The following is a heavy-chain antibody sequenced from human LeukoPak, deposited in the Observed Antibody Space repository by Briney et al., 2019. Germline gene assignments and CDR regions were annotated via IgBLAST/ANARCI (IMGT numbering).Heavy chain of an antibody. CDR2: INQGGSVK. Sequence: PGGSLSLSCAASRFTFRSYWMSWVRQAPGKGLEWVANINQGGSVKYYVDSVKGRFTISRDDAKNSLYVQMNSLRDEDTAVYYCARVGYSGWNLEYWGQGTLVTVSS. CDR1: RFTFRSYW. CDR3: ARVGYSGWNLEY. D-gene: IGHD5-12*01. J-gene: IGHJ4*02. V-gene: IGHV3-7*01.